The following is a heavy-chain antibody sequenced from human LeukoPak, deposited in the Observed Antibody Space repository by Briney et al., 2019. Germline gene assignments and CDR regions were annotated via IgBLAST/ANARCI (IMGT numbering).Heavy chain of an antibody. CDR1: GFTFSTYG. V-gene: IGHV3-23*01. D-gene: IGHD4-17*01. CDR3: AKDSSVPYGITE. Sequence: GGSLRLSCAASGFTFSTYGMTWVRQAPGKGLEWVSAITGSGVSTFYADSVKGRFTISRDNSKNTLYLQMRSLRAEDTAVYYCAKDSSVPYGITEWGQGTLVTVSS. J-gene: IGHJ4*02. CDR2: ITGSGVST.